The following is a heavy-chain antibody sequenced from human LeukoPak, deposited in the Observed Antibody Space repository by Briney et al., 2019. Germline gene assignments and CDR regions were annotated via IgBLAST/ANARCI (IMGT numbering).Heavy chain of an antibody. CDR2: INSDGSST. J-gene: IGHJ4*02. CDR1: GFTFSSYW. V-gene: IGHV3-74*01. CDR3: ARVPSTQWLVYYFDY. Sequence: PGRSLRLSCAASGFTFSSYWMHWVRQAPGKGLVWVSRINSDGSSTTYADSVKGRFTISRDNAKNTLYLQMNSLRAEDTAVYYCARVPSTQWLVYYFDYWGQGTLVTVSS. D-gene: IGHD6-19*01.